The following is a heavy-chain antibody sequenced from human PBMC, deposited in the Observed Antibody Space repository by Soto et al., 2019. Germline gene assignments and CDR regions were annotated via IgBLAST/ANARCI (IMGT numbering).Heavy chain of an antibody. V-gene: IGHV3-15*01. CDR3: TTDSGYGRSSLYFDY. CDR1: GFTFSNAW. Sequence: EVQLVESGGGLVKPGGSLRLSCAASGFTFSNAWMTWVRQAPGKGLEWVGRIKSKTDGGTIDYAAPVKGRFTVSRDDSETTLYLQMNSLKTEDTAVYYCTTDSGYGRSSLYFDYWGQGTQVTVSS. CDR2: IKSKTDGGTI. D-gene: IGHD1-26*01. J-gene: IGHJ4*02.